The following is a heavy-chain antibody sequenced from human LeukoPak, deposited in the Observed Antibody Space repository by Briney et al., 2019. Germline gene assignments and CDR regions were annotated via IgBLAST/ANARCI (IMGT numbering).Heavy chain of an antibody. V-gene: IGHV4-59*08. CDR2: IYYSGST. CDR1: DGSISGYY. D-gene: IGHD6-13*01. CDR3: ARLNIIGSSPVHHFDY. J-gene: IGHJ4*02. Sequence: MASATLSLTCTVTDGSISGYYWSWIRQPPGKGLEYIAYIYYSGSTDYNPSLKSRVTISVDTSKNQFSLKLSSVTAADTAVYYCARLNIIGSSPVHHFDYWGQGTLVTVSS.